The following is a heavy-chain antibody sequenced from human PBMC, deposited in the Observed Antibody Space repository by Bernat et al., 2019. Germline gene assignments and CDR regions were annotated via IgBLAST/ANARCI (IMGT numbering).Heavy chain of an antibody. Sequence: EVQLVESGGDLVQPGGSLRLSCAASGFTFSIYSMNWVRQAPGKGLEWVSYINGSGSLIIYADAVKGRFTISRDNDKNSLFLQMNSLRAEDTAVYYCARLTRGQILGNWGQGTLVTVSS. J-gene: IGHJ4*02. V-gene: IGHV3-48*01. D-gene: IGHD3-3*01. CDR2: INGSGSLI. CDR1: GFTFSIYS. CDR3: ARLTRGQILGN.